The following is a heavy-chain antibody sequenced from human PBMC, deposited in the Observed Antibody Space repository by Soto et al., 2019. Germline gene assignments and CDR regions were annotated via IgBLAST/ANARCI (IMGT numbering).Heavy chain of an antibody. J-gene: IGHJ6*02. D-gene: IGHD3-22*01. CDR2: IIPILGIA. CDR3: ARRANYYDSSGYYYYGMDV. Sequence: SVKVSCKASGGTFSSYTISWVRQAPGQGLEWMGRIIPILGIANYAQKFQGRVTITADKSTSTAYMELSSLRSEDTAVYYCARRANYYDSSGYYYYGMDVWGQGTTVTVSS. V-gene: IGHV1-69*02. CDR1: GGTFSSYT.